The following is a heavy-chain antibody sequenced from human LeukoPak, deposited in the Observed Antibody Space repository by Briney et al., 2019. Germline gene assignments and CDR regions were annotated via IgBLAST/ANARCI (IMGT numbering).Heavy chain of an antibody. CDR3: ATSLGPLTEY. V-gene: IGHV3-74*01. Sequence: PGGSLRLSCAASGFTFSSYWMHWVRQTPGKGLVWVSRINSGGSGTSYAASVEGRFTISRDNAKNTLYPQMNSLRAEDTAVYYCATSLGPLTEYWGQGTLVTVSS. D-gene: IGHD7-27*01. CDR1: GFTFSSYW. J-gene: IGHJ4*02. CDR2: INSGGSGT.